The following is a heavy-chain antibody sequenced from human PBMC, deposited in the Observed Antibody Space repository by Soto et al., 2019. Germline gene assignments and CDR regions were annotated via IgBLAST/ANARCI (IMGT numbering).Heavy chain of an antibody. Sequence: QVQLVQSGAEVKKPGASVKVSCKASGYTFTSYAMHWVRQAPGQRLEWMGWINAGNGNTKYSQKFQGRVTITRDTAARTDNMELSSQRSEDTAVYYCAREGEIQLWSRGWFDPWGQGTLVTVSS. CDR3: AREGEIQLWSRGWFDP. CDR1: GYTFTSYA. V-gene: IGHV1-3*01. CDR2: INAGNGNT. J-gene: IGHJ5*02. D-gene: IGHD5-18*01.